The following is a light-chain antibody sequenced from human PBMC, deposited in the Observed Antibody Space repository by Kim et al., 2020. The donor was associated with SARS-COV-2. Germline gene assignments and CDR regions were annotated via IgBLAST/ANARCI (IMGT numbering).Light chain of an antibody. CDR1: SSDVGGYNY. Sequence: SITISCSETSSDVGGYNYVSWYQQHPGDVPKLMIFDVTNRPSGVSNRFSGSKSGNTASLTISGLQAEDEADYYCTSYTSSSTLVLFGGGTQLTVL. V-gene: IGLV2-14*03. CDR2: DVT. J-gene: IGLJ2*01. CDR3: TSYTSSSTLVL.